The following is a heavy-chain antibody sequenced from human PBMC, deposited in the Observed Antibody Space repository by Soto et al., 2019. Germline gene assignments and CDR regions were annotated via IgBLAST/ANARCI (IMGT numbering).Heavy chain of an antibody. Sequence: EVQLVESGGGLVKPGGSLRLSCSASGFTFSSYSMNWVRQAPGKGLEWVSSIGTSSSYIYYADSVKGRFTISRDNAKNSLYLQMNSLRAEDMAVYYCARAPLRYFDWLLSPFDYWGQGTLVTVSS. CDR3: ARAPLRYFDWLLSPFDY. D-gene: IGHD3-9*01. CDR1: GFTFSSYS. CDR2: IGTSSSYI. V-gene: IGHV3-21*01. J-gene: IGHJ4*02.